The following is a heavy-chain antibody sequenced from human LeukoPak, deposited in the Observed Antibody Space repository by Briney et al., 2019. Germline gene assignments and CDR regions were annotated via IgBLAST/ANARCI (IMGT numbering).Heavy chain of an antibody. V-gene: IGHV1-69*13. CDR3: ARGFSGSYSDYYYGMDV. J-gene: IGHJ6*02. CDR2: IIPIFGTA. D-gene: IGHD1-26*01. Sequence: GASVKVSCKASSYTLTNYGISWVRQAPGQGLEWMGGIIPIFGTANYAQKFQGRVTITADESTSTAYMELSSLRSEDTAVYYCARGFSGSYSDYYYGMDVWGQGTTVTVSS. CDR1: SYTLTNYG.